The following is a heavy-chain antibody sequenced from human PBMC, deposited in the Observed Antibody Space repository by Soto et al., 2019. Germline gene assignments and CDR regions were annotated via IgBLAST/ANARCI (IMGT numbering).Heavy chain of an antibody. Sequence: GESLKISCKASGYTFSDYWIGWVRQMPGEGLEWMGIVYPDESDTRYSPSFQGQVSISAEMSITTAYLQWSSLKASDNAIYFCVRQNNWNSYYGMDVWGQGTTVTVSS. J-gene: IGHJ6*02. CDR2: VYPDESDT. D-gene: IGHD1-1*01. V-gene: IGHV5-51*01. CDR3: VRQNNWNSYYGMDV. CDR1: GYTFSDYW.